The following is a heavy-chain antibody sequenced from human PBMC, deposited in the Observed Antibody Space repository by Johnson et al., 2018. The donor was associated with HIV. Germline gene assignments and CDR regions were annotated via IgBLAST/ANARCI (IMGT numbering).Heavy chain of an antibody. CDR1: GFTFSSYA. V-gene: IGHV3-30-3*01. Sequence: QEQLVESGGGVVQPGRSLRLSCAASGFTFSSYAMHWVRQAPGKGLEWVAVISYDGSNKYYADSVKGRFTISRDNSKNTLYLQMNSLSAEDTAVYYCAGGHRTDYDDVWGSEEDTDDAFDIWGQGTMVTVSS. CDR3: AGGHRTDYDDVWGSEEDTDDAFDI. D-gene: IGHD3-16*01. J-gene: IGHJ3*02. CDR2: ISYDGSNK.